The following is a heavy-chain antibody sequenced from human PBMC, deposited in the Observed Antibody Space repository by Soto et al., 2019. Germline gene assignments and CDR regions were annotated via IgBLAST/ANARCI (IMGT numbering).Heavy chain of an antibody. CDR2: IYWDDAK. Sequence: QITLKESGPTLVKPTQTLTLTCTFSAFSLRTRGVGVGWIRQPPGKALEWLALIYWDDAKRYNPSLKSRLTITTDTSRNQVVLTMTNTDPVATGTYSCAHGDGSYYDRSGRLGFDPWGQGTLVTVSS. CDR3: AHGDGSYYDRSGRLGFDP. V-gene: IGHV2-5*02. D-gene: IGHD3-22*01. CDR1: AFSLRTRGVG. J-gene: IGHJ5*02.